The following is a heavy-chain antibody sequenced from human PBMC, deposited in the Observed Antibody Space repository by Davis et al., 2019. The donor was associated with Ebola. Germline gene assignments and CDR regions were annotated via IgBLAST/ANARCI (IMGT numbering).Heavy chain of an antibody. D-gene: IGHD4-17*01. CDR2: ISYGGTT. CDR1: ADSVSSSRYS. Sequence: PSETLSLTCTVSADSVSSSRYSWAWARQSAEEGLEWIGTISYGGTTNGKPSLKGRFTISVDTSKNQFSLKLNSVTSADTAIYYCAGQEGDYGEHWGRGTLVTVSS. V-gene: IGHV4-39*01. J-gene: IGHJ1*01. CDR3: AGQEGDYGEH.